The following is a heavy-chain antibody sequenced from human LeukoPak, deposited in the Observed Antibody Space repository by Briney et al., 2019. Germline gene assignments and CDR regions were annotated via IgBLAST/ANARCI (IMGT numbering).Heavy chain of an antibody. D-gene: IGHD3-9*01. Sequence: GRSLRLSCAASGFTFSNFGMHWVRQAPGKGLEWVSAISGSGGSTYYADSVKGRFTISRDNSKNTLYLQMNSLRAEDTAVYYCAKDPTDYDILTGYPTDVWGQGTTVTVSS. V-gene: IGHV3-23*01. CDR2: ISGSGGST. J-gene: IGHJ6*02. CDR3: AKDPTDYDILTGYPTDV. CDR1: GFTFSNFG.